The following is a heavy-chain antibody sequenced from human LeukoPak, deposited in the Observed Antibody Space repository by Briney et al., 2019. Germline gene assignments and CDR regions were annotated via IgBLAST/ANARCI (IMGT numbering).Heavy chain of an antibody. D-gene: IGHD3-3*01. J-gene: IGHJ4*02. CDR2: IYYSGST. CDR1: GGSISSYY. Sequence: SETLSLTCTVSGGSISSYYWSWIRQPPGKGLERIGYIYYSGSTNYNPSLKSRVTISVDTSKNQFSLKLSSVTAADTAVYYCARGRADFWSGYLYYFDYWGQGTLVTVSS. CDR3: ARGRADFWSGYLYYFDY. V-gene: IGHV4-59*01.